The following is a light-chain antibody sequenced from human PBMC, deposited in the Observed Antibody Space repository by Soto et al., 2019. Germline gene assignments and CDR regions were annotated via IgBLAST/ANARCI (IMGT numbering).Light chain of an antibody. CDR3: QQYNNWPPIT. Sequence: EIVMTQSPATLSVSPGNRATLSCMSSQSVSIKLAWYQQKPGQAPRLLIYDTSTRATGIPARFSGSGSGTEFTLTISSLQSEDFAVYYCQQYNNWPPITLGQGTRLEIK. CDR2: DTS. J-gene: IGKJ5*01. CDR1: QSVSIK. V-gene: IGKV3-15*01.